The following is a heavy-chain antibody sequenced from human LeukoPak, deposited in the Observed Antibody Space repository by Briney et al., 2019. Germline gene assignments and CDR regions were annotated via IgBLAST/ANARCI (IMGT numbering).Heavy chain of an antibody. V-gene: IGHV3-23*01. D-gene: IGHD4-17*01. CDR1: GFTFSSYG. J-gene: IGHJ6*03. CDR2: ISGSGGST. CDR3: AKVAEVGDYRLYYYYYYMDV. Sequence: RSGGSLRLSCAASGFTFSSYGMSWVRQAPGKGLEWVSAISGSGGSTYYADSVKGRFTISRDNSKNTLYLQMNSLRAEDTAVYYCAKVAEVGDYRLYYYYYYMDVWGKGTTVTISS.